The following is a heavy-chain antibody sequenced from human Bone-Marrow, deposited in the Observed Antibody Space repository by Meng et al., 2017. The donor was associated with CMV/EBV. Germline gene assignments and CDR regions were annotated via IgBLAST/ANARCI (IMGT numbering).Heavy chain of an antibody. Sequence: SETLTLTCTVSGGSISSYYWSWIRQPPGKGLEWIGYIYYSGSTNYNHSLKSRVTISVDTSKNQFSLKLSSVTAADTAVYYCARDCSSTSCYSHRYGMDVWGQGTTVTVSS. V-gene: IGHV4-59*01. J-gene: IGHJ6*02. CDR1: GGSISSYY. CDR2: IYYSGST. CDR3: ARDCSSTSCYSHRYGMDV. D-gene: IGHD2-2*01.